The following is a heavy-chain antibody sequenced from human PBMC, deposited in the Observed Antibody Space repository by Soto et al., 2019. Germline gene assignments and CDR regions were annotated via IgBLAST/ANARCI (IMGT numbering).Heavy chain of an antibody. CDR3: ARDWTDIVVVPAAPEYYYYGMDV. V-gene: IGHV1-2*02. CDR2: INPNSGGT. CDR1: GYTFTGCY. Sequence: ASVKVSCKASGYTFTGCYMHWVRQAPGQGLEWMGWINPNSGGTNYAQKFQGRVTMTRDTSISTAYMELSRLRSDDTAVYYCARDWTDIVVVPAAPEYYYYGMDVWGQGTTVTVSS. D-gene: IGHD2-2*01. J-gene: IGHJ6*02.